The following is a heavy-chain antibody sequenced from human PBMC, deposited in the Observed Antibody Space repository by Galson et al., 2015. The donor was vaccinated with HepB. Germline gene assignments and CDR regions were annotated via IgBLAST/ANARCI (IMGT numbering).Heavy chain of an antibody. D-gene: IGHD3-16*01. J-gene: IGHJ4*02. CDR1: GFRFTKYT. CDR3: AKVAILGATPHYFDF. CDR2: VTGGGEIT. Sequence: SLRLSCAASGFRFTKYTMAWVRQVPGKGLAWVSAVTGGGEITSFADSVRGRFSISKDISQNTVHLQMNRLRVEDTAIYHCAKVAILGATPHYFDFLGRGTLVTVSS. V-gene: IGHV3-23*01.